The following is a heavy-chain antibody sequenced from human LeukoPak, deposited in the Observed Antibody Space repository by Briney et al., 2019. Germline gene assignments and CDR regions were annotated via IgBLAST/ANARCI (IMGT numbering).Heavy chain of an antibody. V-gene: IGHV3-64D*06. Sequence: GGSLRLSCSASGFTFSSYAMHWVRQAPGKGLEYVSAISSNGGSTYYADSVKGRFTISRDNSKNTLYLQMSSLRAGDTAVYYCVTDRRGILVRGTTFDYWGQGTLVTVSS. D-gene: IGHD3-10*01. CDR1: GFTFSSYA. CDR3: VTDRRGILVRGTTFDY. CDR2: ISSNGGST. J-gene: IGHJ4*02.